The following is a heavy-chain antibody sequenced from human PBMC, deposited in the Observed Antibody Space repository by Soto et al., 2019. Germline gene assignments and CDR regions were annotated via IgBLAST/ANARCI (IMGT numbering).Heavy chain of an antibody. CDR3: XXXXXXXVY. CDR1: GFTFSTYW. CDR2: INQDGSER. Sequence: EVQLVESGGGLVQPGGSLRLPCAASGFTFSTYWMTWVRQPPGKGLEWVASINQDGSERYYVDSVRGRFTISRDNAKNSLYLQXNXLXXXXXXXXXXXXXXXXXVYWXXGTLV. V-gene: IGHV3-7*01. J-gene: IGHJ4*02.